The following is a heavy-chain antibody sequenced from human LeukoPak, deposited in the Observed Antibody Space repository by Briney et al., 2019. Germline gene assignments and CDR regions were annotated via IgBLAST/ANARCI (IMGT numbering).Heavy chain of an antibody. D-gene: IGHD3-22*01. Sequence: SETLPLTCTVSGYSISSGYYWGWIRQPPGKGLEWIGSIYHSGSTYYNPSLKSRVTISVDTSKNQFSLKLSSVTAADTAVYYCAAYSTENYDSSFPLFDYWGQGTLVTVSS. CDR1: GYSISSGYY. J-gene: IGHJ4*02. CDR3: AAYSTENYDSSFPLFDY. CDR2: IYHSGST. V-gene: IGHV4-38-2*02.